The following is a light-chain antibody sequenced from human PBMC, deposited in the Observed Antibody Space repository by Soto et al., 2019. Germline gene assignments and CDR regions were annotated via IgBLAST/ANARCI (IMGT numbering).Light chain of an antibody. J-gene: IGKJ1*01. Sequence: TQSPATLSVSPGERVSLSCRASQSISSNLAWYQQKPVQAPRLLIYGASSRATGIPDRFSGSGSGTDFTLTISRLEPEDFAVYYCQQYGSSPRTFGQGTKVDIK. V-gene: IGKV3-20*01. CDR2: GAS. CDR1: QSISSN. CDR3: QQYGSSPRT.